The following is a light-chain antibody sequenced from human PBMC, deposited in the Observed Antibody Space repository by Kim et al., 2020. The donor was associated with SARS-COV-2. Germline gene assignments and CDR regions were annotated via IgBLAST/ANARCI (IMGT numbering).Light chain of an antibody. CDR1: SLRSYY. Sequence: SSELTQDPAVSVALGQTVRITFQGDSLRSYYASWYQQKPGQAPVLVIYEKNNRPSGIPDRFSGSSSGNTASLTITGAQAEDEADYYCNSRESGVNHVLFGGGTQLTVL. V-gene: IGLV3-19*01. CDR3: NSRESGVNHVL. CDR2: EKN. J-gene: IGLJ3*02.